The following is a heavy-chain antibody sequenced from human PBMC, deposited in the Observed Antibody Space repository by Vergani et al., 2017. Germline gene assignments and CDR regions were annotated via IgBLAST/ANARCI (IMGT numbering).Heavy chain of an antibody. CDR1: GFSFRNAW. CDR2: IKSTFDRGTT. J-gene: IGHJ6*02. CDR3: TTDPRYCGDGSCYWLRNHHYYGMDV. D-gene: IGHD2-21*01. V-gene: IGHV3-15*07. Sequence: EVQLVESGGGIVKPGGSLRLSCVASGFSFRNAWMNWVRRTPGKGLEWVGCIKSTFDRGTTDYAAAVKGRSTISRDDSKNTLFLQMNGLKTEDIGVYYCTTDPRYCGDGSCYWLRNHHYYGMDVWGQGTTVTVSS.